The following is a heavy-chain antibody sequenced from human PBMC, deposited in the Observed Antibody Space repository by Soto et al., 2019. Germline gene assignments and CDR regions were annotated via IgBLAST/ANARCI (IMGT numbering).Heavy chain of an antibody. CDR1: GGTFSSYT. D-gene: IGHD3-16*01. J-gene: IGHJ6*02. Sequence: QVQLVQSGAEVKKPGSSVKVSCKASGGTFSSYTISWVRQAPGQGLEWMGRIIPILGIANYAQKFQGRVTITADKSTRTAYMELSSLRSEDTAVYYCATPGQITVGYYYYGMDVWGQGTTVTVSS. CDR2: IIPILGIA. CDR3: ATPGQITVGYYYYGMDV. V-gene: IGHV1-69*02.